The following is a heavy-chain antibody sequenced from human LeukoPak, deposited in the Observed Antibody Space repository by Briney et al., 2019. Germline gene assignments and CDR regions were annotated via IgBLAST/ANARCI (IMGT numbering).Heavy chain of an antibody. Sequence: SETLSLTCAVYGESFSGYYWSWIRQPPGKGLEWIGEINHSGSTNYNPSLKSRVTISVDTSKNQFSLKLSSVTAADTAVYYCASVRIVGATRYFDYWGQGTLVTVSS. D-gene: IGHD1-26*01. CDR1: GESFSGYY. CDR3: ASVRIVGATRYFDY. J-gene: IGHJ4*02. V-gene: IGHV4-34*01. CDR2: INHSGST.